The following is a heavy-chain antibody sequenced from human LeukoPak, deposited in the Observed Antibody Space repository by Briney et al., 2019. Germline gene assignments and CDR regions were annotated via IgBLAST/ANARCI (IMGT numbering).Heavy chain of an antibody. CDR1: GGSISSSNW. CDR3: ARVRLPPYYYYFYYMDV. CDR2: IYHSGST. V-gene: IGHV4-4*02. J-gene: IGHJ6*03. D-gene: IGHD5-18*01. Sequence: ASGTLSLTCAVSGGSISSSNWWSWVRQPPGKGLEWIGEIYHSGSTNYNPSLQSRVTISLDTSKNQFSLKVTSVTAADTAVYYCARVRLPPYYYYFYYMDVWGTGTTVTVSS.